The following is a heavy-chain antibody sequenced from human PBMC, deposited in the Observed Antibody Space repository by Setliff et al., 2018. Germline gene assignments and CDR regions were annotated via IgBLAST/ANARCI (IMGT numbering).Heavy chain of an antibody. J-gene: IGHJ6*03. CDR1: GFTSTMYG. CDR3: ARVAQVAGARSGWSYFFYYMDV. Sequence: PGGSLRLSCAASGFTSTMYGIHWVRQAPGKGLEWVAYIRHDGSNENYADSVKGRFTVSRDNSRNTLFLQMNSLRAEDTAVYYCARVAQVAGARSGWSYFFYYMDVWGKGTTVTVSS. V-gene: IGHV3-30*02. D-gene: IGHD6-19*01. CDR2: IRHDGSNE.